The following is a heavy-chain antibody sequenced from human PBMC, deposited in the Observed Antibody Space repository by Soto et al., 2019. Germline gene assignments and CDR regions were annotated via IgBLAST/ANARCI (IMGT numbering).Heavy chain of an antibody. CDR3: VRGLRYSGMDV. Sequence: SETLSLTCAVNGGSFSAYYWTWIRQPPGRGLEWIGEIDHSGSTNYNPSLESRVSMSIDTAKNRFSMKVSAVTAADTAVYYCVRGLRYSGMDVWGQGTTVT. V-gene: IGHV4-34*01. CDR1: GGSFSAYY. D-gene: IGHD2-15*01. J-gene: IGHJ6*02. CDR2: IDHSGST.